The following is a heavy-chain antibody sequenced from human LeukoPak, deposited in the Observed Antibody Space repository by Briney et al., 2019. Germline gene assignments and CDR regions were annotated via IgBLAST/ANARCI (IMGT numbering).Heavy chain of an antibody. CDR2: ISTDGTTT. Sequence: GGSLRLSCAASGFPFRSHWMHWVRQVPGKGLVWFSHISTDGTTTNYADSVKGRFTISRDNAKDTLYLQLNSLRAEDTAIYYCARSLGYSSGGWGQGTLVTVSS. J-gene: IGHJ4*02. CDR3: ARSLGYSSGG. D-gene: IGHD2-15*01. V-gene: IGHV3-74*01. CDR1: GFPFRSHW.